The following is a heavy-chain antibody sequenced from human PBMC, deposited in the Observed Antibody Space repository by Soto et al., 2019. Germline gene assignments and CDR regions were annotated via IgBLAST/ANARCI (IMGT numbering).Heavy chain of an antibody. CDR3: AHRGVGEANDY. V-gene: IGHV2-5*02. CDR2: IYWDDDN. CDR1: GFSSSTSGVG. Sequence: QITLKESGPTLVKPTQTLTLTCTFSGFSSSTSGVGVGWMRQPSGKALEWLALIYWDDDNGYSPSLKSRLTITKDTSKTRVVLTMTSMDPVDTATYYCAHRGVGEANDYWGQGTLVTVSS. J-gene: IGHJ4*02. D-gene: IGHD3-10*01.